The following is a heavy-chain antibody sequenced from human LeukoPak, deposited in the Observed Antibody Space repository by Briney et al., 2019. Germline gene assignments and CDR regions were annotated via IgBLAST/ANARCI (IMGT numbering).Heavy chain of an antibody. CDR2: ISAYNGNT. D-gene: IGHD3-22*01. J-gene: IGHJ3*02. V-gene: IGHV1-18*01. CDR1: GYTFTSYG. CDR3: ARDYCDSSGYYADDAFDI. Sequence: GASVKVSCKASGYTFTSYGISWVRQAPGQGLEWMGWISAYNGNTNYAQKLQGRVTMTTDTSTSTAYMELRSLRSDDTAVYYCARDYCDSSGYYADDAFDIWGQGTMVTVSS.